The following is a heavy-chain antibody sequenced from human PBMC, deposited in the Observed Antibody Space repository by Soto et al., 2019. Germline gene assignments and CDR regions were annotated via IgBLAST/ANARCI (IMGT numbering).Heavy chain of an antibody. D-gene: IGHD3-9*01. Sequence: ASVKVSCKASGYTFTSYGISWVRQAPGQGLEWMGWISAYNGNTNYAQKLQGRVTMTTDTSTSTAYMELRSLRSDDTAVYYCARRLLRYFDWLLDDYGMDVWGHGTPVAVS. CDR3: ARRLLRYFDWLLDDYGMDV. V-gene: IGHV1-18*04. CDR2: ISAYNGNT. J-gene: IGHJ6*02. CDR1: GYTFTSYG.